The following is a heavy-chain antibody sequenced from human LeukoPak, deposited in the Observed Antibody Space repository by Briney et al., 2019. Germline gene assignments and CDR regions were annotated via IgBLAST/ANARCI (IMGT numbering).Heavy chain of an antibody. J-gene: IGHJ4*02. CDR1: GGSISSSRDY. CDR3: ARSRGVVVIAPNFDY. D-gene: IGHD3-22*01. CDR2: INHSGST. V-gene: IGHV4-39*07. Sequence: SETLSLTCTVSGGSISSSRDYWAWIRRSPGKGLEWIGEINHSGSTNYNPSLRSRVTISVDTSKNQFSLKLSSVTAADTAFYYCARSRGVVVIAPNFDYWGQGTLVTVSS.